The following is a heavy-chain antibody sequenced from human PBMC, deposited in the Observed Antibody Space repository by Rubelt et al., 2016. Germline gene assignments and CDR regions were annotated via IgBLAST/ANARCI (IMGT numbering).Heavy chain of an antibody. J-gene: IGHJ5*02. CDR1: GGSFSGYY. CDR2: INHSGST. D-gene: IGHD6-13*01. V-gene: IGHV4-34*01. Sequence: QVQPQQWGAGLLKPSETLSLPCAVYGGSFSGYYWSWIRQPPGKGLEWIGEINHSGSTNYNPSLKSQVTISVGSSENQFSLKMSSVTAADTAVYYCAGGLARAAAAPRRLWFDPWGQGTLVTVSS. CDR3: AGGLARAAAAPRRLWFDP.